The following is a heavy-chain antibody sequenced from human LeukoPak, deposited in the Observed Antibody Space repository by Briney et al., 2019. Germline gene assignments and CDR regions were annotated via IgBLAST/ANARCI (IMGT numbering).Heavy chain of an antibody. V-gene: IGHV3-74*01. CDR3: ATKQWLAPPPDS. CDR2: INTDGTVT. J-gene: IGHJ4*02. CDR1: GFTFSRYW. Sequence: GGSLRLSCAASGFTFSRYWMLWARQAPGKGLESVSRINTDGTVTTYADSVKGRFTVSRDNADNTMFLQMNSVRDEDTAVYYCATKQWLAPPPDSWGQGTPVTVSS. D-gene: IGHD6-19*01.